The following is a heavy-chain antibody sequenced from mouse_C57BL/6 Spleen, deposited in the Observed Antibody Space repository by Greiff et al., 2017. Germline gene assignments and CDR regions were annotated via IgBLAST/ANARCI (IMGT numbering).Heavy chain of an antibody. Sequence: VQLQQSGPELVKPGASVKISCKASGYAFSSSWMNWVKQRPGKGLERIGRIYPGDGDTNYNGKFKGKATLTADKSSSTAYMQLSSLTSEDSAVYFCAGGNYDYYAMDYWGQGTSVTVSS. J-gene: IGHJ4*01. CDR1: GYAFSSSW. V-gene: IGHV1-82*01. CDR2: IYPGDGDT. CDR3: AGGNYDYYAMDY. D-gene: IGHD2-1*01.